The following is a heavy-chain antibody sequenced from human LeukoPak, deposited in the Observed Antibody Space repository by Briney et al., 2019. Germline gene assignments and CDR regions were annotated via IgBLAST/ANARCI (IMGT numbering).Heavy chain of an antibody. CDR1: GFTFSSYT. CDR3: ARGGRIATMNVHFDF. V-gene: IGHV3-21*01. D-gene: IGHD5-24*01. CDR2: ISSGSKYT. Sequence: PGGSLRLSCAASGFTFSSYTINWVRQTPGKGLEWVSCISSGSKYTYYADSVKGRFTISRDNAKNSLYLQMNSLRAEDTAVYYCARGGRIATMNVHFDFWGQGTLVTVSS. J-gene: IGHJ4*02.